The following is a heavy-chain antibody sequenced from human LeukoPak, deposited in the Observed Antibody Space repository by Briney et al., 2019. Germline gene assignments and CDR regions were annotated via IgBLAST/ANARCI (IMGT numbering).Heavy chain of an antibody. CDR2: IPASGGST. CDR1: GFSFSTYA. V-gene: IGHV3-23*01. J-gene: IGHJ4*02. Sequence: PGMSLRLSCAASGFSFSTYAMHWVRQAPGKGLEWVSSIPASGGSTYYADSVKGRFTISRDNSKNSLYLQMNSLRAEDTAVYYCAKESSGGWYFDYWGQGTLVTVSS. CDR3: AKESSGGWYFDY. D-gene: IGHD6-19*01.